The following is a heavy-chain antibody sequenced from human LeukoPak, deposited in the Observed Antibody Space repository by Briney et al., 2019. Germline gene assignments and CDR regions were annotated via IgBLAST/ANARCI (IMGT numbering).Heavy chain of an antibody. CDR1: GFTFSSYA. J-gene: IGHJ4*02. CDR2: ISYDGSNK. D-gene: IGHD3-3*01. V-gene: IGHV3-30*04. CDR3: AREVPRSGYAYFDY. Sequence: PGRSLRLSCAASGFTFSSYAMHWVRQAPGKGLEWVAVISYDGSNKYYADSVKGRFTISRDNSKNTLYLQMNSLRAEDTAVYYCAREVPRSGYAYFDYWGQGTLVTVSS.